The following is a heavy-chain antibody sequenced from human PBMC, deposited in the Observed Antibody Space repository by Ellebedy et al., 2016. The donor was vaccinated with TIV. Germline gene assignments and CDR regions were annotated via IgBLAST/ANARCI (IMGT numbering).Heavy chain of an antibody. CDR3: ARVNQWQGFDA. CDR2: IIPIIDMP. D-gene: IGHD6-19*01. V-gene: IGHV1-69*04. J-gene: IGHJ5*02. Sequence: SVKVSCXASGYTFSSYGISWVRQAPGQGPEWMGKIIPIIDMPNYAQKFQGRVTITADKSTSTAYMELSSLRSEDTAVYYCARVNQWQGFDAWGQGTLVTVSS. CDR1: GYTFSSYG.